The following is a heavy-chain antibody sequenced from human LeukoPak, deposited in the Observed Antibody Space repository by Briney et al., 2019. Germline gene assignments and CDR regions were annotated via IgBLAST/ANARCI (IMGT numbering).Heavy chain of an antibody. CDR3: AKDGSWRIQLWLSYFDY. Sequence: GGSLRLSCAASGFTFSSYGMHCVRQAPGKGLEWVAFIRYDGSNKYYADSVKGRFTISRDNSKNTLYLQMNSLRAEDTAVYYCAKDGSWRIQLWLSYFDYWGQGTLVTVSS. J-gene: IGHJ4*02. CDR1: GFTFSSYG. CDR2: IRYDGSNK. V-gene: IGHV3-30*02. D-gene: IGHD5-18*01.